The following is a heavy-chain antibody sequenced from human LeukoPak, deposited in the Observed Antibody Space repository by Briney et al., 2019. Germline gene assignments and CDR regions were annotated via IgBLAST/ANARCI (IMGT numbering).Heavy chain of an antibody. Sequence: PGRSLRLSCAASGFTFDDYAMHWVRQAPGKGLEWVSAISGSGGSTYYADSVKGRFTLSRDNSENTLYLQMNSLRAGDTAVYYCAKDIEISYWGQGTLVTVSS. CDR1: GFTFDDYA. J-gene: IGHJ4*02. CDR2: ISGSGGST. CDR3: AKDIEISY. V-gene: IGHV3-23*01. D-gene: IGHD2-15*01.